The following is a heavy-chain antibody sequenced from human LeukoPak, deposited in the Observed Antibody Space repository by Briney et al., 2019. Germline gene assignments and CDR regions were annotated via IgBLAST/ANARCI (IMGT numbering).Heavy chain of an antibody. D-gene: IGHD3-10*01. V-gene: IGHV4-39*07. CDR2: INHSGST. J-gene: IGHJ3*02. Sequence: PSETLSLTCTVSGGSISSSSYYWGWIRQPPGKGLEWIGEINHSGSTNYNPSLKSRVTISVDTSKNQFSLKLSSVTAADTAVYYCARGRAGISDAFDIWGQGTMVTVSS. CDR1: GGSISSSSYY. CDR3: ARGRAGISDAFDI.